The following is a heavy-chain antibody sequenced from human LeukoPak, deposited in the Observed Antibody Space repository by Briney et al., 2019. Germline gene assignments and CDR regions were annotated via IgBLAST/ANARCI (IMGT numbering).Heavy chain of an antibody. CDR1: GYTFTGYY. CDR2: INPNSGGT. V-gene: IGHV1-2*02. Sequence: GASVKVSCKASGYTFTGYYMHWVRQAPGQGLEWMGWINPNSGGTNYAQKFQGRVIMTRDTSISTAYMELSRLRSDDTAVYYCARERVVVVAGTDYYYYYGMDVWGQGTTVTVSS. J-gene: IGHJ6*02. D-gene: IGHD2-15*01. CDR3: ARERVVVVAGTDYYYYYGMDV.